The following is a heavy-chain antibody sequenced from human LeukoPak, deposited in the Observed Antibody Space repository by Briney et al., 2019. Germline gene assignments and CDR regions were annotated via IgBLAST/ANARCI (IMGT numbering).Heavy chain of an antibody. CDR1: GFTFGDYA. Sequence: GGSLRLSCTASGFTFGDYAMSWVRQAPGKGLEWVGFIRSKAYGGTTEYAASVKGRFTISRDDSNSIAYLQMNSMKPEDTAVYYCTRDLGAWGYPYYMAVWGKGTTVTASS. CDR2: IRSKAYGGTT. D-gene: IGHD7-27*01. J-gene: IGHJ6*03. CDR3: TRDLGAWGYPYYMAV. V-gene: IGHV3-49*04.